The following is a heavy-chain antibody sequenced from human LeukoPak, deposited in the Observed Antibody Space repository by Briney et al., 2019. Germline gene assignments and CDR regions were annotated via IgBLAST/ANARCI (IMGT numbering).Heavy chain of an antibody. CDR3: ASTGIYSSSWYRRATTQPHAFDI. V-gene: IGHV4-4*07. CDR1: GGSISSYY. CDR2: IYTSGST. J-gene: IGHJ3*02. Sequence: PSETLSLTCTVSGGSISSYYWSWIRQPAGKGLEWIGRIYTSGSTNYKPSLTSRVTMSVDTSKNQFSLKLSSVTAADTAVYYCASTGIYSSSWYRRATTQPHAFDIWGQGTMVTVSS. D-gene: IGHD6-13*01.